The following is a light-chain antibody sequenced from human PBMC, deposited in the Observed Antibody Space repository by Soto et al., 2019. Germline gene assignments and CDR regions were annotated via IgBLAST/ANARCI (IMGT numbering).Light chain of an antibody. CDR2: EVT. CDR1: SSDVGSYNY. J-gene: IGLJ1*01. V-gene: IGLV2-14*01. CDR3: SSYTSSTTLYV. Sequence: QAVLTQPASVSGSPGQSITISCTGTSSDVGSYNYVSWYQHYPGKAPKLIIYEVTNRPSGVSNRFSGSKSGNTASLTISGLQAEDEADYYCSSYTSSTTLYVFATGTKLTVL.